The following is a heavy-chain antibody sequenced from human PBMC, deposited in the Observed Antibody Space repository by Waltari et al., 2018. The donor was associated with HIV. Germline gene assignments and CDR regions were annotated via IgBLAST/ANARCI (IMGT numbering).Heavy chain of an antibody. J-gene: IGHJ5*02. CDR2: IYYTGNT. Sequence: QVQLQESGPGLVRPSETLSLTCTVSGGSFTSYYWTWVRQAAGKGLEWIGRIYYTGNTNYNPSLKSRVTMSVDTYNNQFSLRLSSVIAADTAVYYCVRNLWFGEIRWFDPWGQGTLVTVSS. CDR1: GGSFTSYY. D-gene: IGHD3-10*01. V-gene: IGHV4-4*07. CDR3: VRNLWFGEIRWFDP.